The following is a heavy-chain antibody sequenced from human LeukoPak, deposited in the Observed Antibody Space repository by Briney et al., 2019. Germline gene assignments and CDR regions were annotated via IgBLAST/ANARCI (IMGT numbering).Heavy chain of an antibody. J-gene: IGHJ6*03. CDR1: GYSISSGYY. D-gene: IGHD1-26*01. CDR3: ARGSWELLRGYYYYMDV. CDR2: IYHSGST. Sequence: SETLSLTCTVSGYSISSGYYWGWIRPPPGKGLEWIGSIYHSGSTYYNPSLKSRVTISVDTSKNKFSLKLSSVTAADTAVYYCARGSWELLRGYYYYMDVWGKGTTVTVSS. V-gene: IGHV4-38-2*02.